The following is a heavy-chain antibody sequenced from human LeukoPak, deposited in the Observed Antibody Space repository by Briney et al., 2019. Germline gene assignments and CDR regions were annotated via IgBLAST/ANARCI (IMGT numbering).Heavy chain of an antibody. Sequence: GGSLRLSCAASGFTFSSYSMNWVRQAPGKGLEWVSSISSSSSYIYYADSVKGRFTISRDNAKNSLYLQMNSLRAEDTALYYCARVPREVGANGYYYYYMDVWGKGTTVTISS. CDR2: ISSSSSYI. D-gene: IGHD1-26*01. CDR3: ARVPREVGANGYYYYYMDV. J-gene: IGHJ6*03. V-gene: IGHV3-21*04. CDR1: GFTFSSYS.